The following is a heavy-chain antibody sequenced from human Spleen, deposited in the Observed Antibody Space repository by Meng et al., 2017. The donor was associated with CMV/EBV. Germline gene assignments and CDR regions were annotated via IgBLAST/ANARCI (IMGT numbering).Heavy chain of an antibody. V-gene: IGHV1-69-2*01. CDR3: SPTVGIAA. J-gene: IGHJ5*02. D-gene: IGHD6-13*01. Sequence: KISCKVSGYTFTDYYMHWVQQAAGKGLGWMGLVDPEDGETIYAEKFQGRVTITANTSTDTAYMELSSLRSEDTAVYYCSPTVGIAAWGQGTLVTVSS. CDR2: VDPEDGET. CDR1: GYTFTDYY.